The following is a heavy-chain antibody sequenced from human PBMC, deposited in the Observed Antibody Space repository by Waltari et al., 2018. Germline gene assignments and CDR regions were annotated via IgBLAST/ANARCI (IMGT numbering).Heavy chain of an antibody. D-gene: IGHD4-17*01. CDR1: GFTFSSYW. CDR2: VNRDGSST. V-gene: IGHV3-74*01. J-gene: IGHJ4*02. CDR3: ARDSLYGFDY. Sequence: EVQLVESGGGLVQPGGSLRLSCAASGFTFSSYWMHWVRQAPGKGLGWVSRVNRDGSSTSYADSVKGRFTISRDNAKNTLYLQMNSLRAEDTAVYYCARDSLYGFDYWGQGTLVTVSS.